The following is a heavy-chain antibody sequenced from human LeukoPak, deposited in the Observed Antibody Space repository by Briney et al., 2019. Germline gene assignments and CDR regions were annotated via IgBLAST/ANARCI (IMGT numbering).Heavy chain of an antibody. V-gene: IGHV3-53*01. D-gene: IGHD3-10*01. CDR3: AKVDRIWFGELLFDY. CDR2: IYTGGST. CDR1: GFTVSSNY. Sequence: PGGSLRLSCAVSGFTVSSNYMSWVRQPPGKGLEWVPGIYTGGSTYSADSVKGRFTISRDNSKNTLYLQMNSLRAEDTAVYYCAKVDRIWFGELLFDYWGQGTLVTVSS. J-gene: IGHJ4*02.